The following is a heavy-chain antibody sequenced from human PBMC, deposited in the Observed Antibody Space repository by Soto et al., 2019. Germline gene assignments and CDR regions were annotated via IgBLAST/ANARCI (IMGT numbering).Heavy chain of an antibody. Sequence: QLQLQESGSGLVKPSQTLSLTCAVSGGSISSGGDSWSWIRQPPGKGMEWIGYIYHSGSTYYNPSLKSRVTISVDRSTNQFSLKLSSVTAADTAVYSCARAVGLGAVAADYWGQGTLVTVSS. CDR2: IYHSGST. J-gene: IGHJ4*02. D-gene: IGHD6-19*01. CDR1: GGSISSGGDS. CDR3: ARAVGLGAVAADY. V-gene: IGHV4-30-2*01.